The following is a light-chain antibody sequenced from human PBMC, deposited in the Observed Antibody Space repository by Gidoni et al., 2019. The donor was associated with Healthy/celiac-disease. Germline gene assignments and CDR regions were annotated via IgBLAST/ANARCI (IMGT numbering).Light chain of an antibody. CDR2: AAS. CDR1: QSISSH. V-gene: IGKV1-39*01. CDR3: QQSYSTPPRA. J-gene: IGKJ1*01. Sequence: DIQITQSPSSLSASVGDRATITCLASQSISSHLNWYQQKTGKAPKLIIYAASSLQSGVPSRFSGSGSGTDFTLNISSLQHEDSANYYCQQSYSTPPRAFGQGTKVEIK.